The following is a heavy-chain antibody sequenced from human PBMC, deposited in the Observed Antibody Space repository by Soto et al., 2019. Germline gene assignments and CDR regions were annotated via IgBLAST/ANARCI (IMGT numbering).Heavy chain of an antibody. CDR2: ISYDGSNK. Sequence: QVQLVESGGGVVQPGRSLRLSCAASGFTFSSYGMHWVRQAPGKGLEWVAVISYDGSNKYYADSVKGRFTISRDNSKNTLDLQMNSLRAEDTAVYYCAKDRIGVVTGGAFDYRGQGTLVTVSP. J-gene: IGHJ4*02. CDR3: AKDRIGVVTGGAFDY. CDR1: GFTFSSYG. D-gene: IGHD2-21*02. V-gene: IGHV3-30*18.